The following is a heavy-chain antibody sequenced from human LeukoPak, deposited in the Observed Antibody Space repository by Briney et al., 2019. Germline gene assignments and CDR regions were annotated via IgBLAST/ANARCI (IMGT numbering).Heavy chain of an antibody. D-gene: IGHD3-22*01. J-gene: IGHJ4*02. CDR2: INWNGGST. V-gene: IGHV3-20*04. Sequence: AGGSLRLSCAASGFTFDDYGMSWVRQAPGKGLEWVSGINWNGGSTGYADSVKGRFTIARDNAKNYMYLQMNTLRAEDTALYYCAREKPFYDSSGYYYPIAFDYWGQGTLVTVSS. CDR3: AREKPFYDSSGYYYPIAFDY. CDR1: GFTFDDYG.